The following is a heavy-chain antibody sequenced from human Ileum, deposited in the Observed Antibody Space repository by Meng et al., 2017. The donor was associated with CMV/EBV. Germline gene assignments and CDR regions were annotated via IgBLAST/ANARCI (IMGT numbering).Heavy chain of an antibody. D-gene: IGHD2-2*01. J-gene: IGHJ6*02. CDR2: IGTASDT. Sequence: GESLKISCAASGFTFSSYDMHWVRQATGKGLEWVSAIGTASDTFYPGAVKGRFTIYRENAKNSLYLQMNSLRAGDTAVYYCARGRCSSTSCYPYYYYYPMDVWGQGTTVTVSS. V-gene: IGHV3-13*01. CDR3: ARGRCSSTSCYPYYYYYPMDV. CDR1: GFTFSSYD.